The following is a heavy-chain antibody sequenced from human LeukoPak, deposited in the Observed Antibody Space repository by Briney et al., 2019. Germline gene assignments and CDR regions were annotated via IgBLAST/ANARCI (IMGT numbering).Heavy chain of an antibody. CDR2: ISSSSSYI. V-gene: IGHV3-21*01. Sequence: GGSLRLSCAASGFTFSSYAMNWVRQAPGKGLEWVSSISSSSSYIYSADSVKGRFTISRDNARNSLYLRMNSLRAEDTAVYYCARDPGAYSSSPIDYWGQGTLVTVSS. CDR3: ARDPGAYSSSPIDY. D-gene: IGHD6-6*01. J-gene: IGHJ4*02. CDR1: GFTFSSYA.